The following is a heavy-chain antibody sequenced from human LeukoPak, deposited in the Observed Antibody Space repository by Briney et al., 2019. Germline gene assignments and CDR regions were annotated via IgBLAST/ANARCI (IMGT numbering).Heavy chain of an antibody. V-gene: IGHV4-59*01. Sequence: SETLSLTCTVSGGSISSYYWSRIRQPPGKGLEWIGYIYYSGSTNYNPSLKRRVTISVDTSKNQFSLKLSSVTAADTAVYYCARCTIFGYFDPWGQGTLVTVSS. D-gene: IGHD3-3*01. CDR1: GGSISSYY. CDR2: IYYSGST. J-gene: IGHJ5*02. CDR3: ARCTIFGYFDP.